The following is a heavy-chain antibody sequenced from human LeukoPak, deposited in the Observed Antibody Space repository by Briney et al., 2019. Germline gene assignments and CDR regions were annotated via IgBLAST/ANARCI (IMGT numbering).Heavy chain of an antibody. CDR3: ARLTMIASPYAFDI. D-gene: IGHD3-22*01. CDR1: GVSIRSYY. J-gene: IGHJ3*02. CDR2: IYHSGST. Sequence: SETLSLTCTVSGVSIRSYYWRWLRQPPGKGLEWIGEIYHSGSTNYNPSLKSRVTISVDKSKNQFSLKLSSVTAADTAVYYCARLTMIASPYAFDIWGQGTMVTVSS. V-gene: IGHV4-4*02.